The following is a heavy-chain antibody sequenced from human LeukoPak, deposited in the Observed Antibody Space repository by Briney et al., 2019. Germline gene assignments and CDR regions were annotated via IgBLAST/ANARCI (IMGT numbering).Heavy chain of an antibody. J-gene: IGHJ4*02. V-gene: IGHV3-30*02. Sequence: GGSLRLSCAASGFTLSSYGMHWVRQAPGKGLEWVAFIRYDGSNKYYADSVKGRFTISRDNSKNTLYLQMNSLRAEDTAVYYCAKDYYDSSGYYFDYWGQGTLVTVSS. CDR2: IRYDGSNK. CDR3: AKDYYDSSGYYFDY. CDR1: GFTLSSYG. D-gene: IGHD3-22*01.